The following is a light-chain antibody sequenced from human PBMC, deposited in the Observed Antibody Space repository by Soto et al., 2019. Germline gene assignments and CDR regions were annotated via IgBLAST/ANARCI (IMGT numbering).Light chain of an antibody. V-gene: IGLV2-14*01. CDR2: EVS. Sequence: QSALTQPRSVSGSPGQSVTISCTGTSSDVGGYNYVSWYQQHPGKAPKLMIYEVSNRPSGVSNRFAGSKSGNTASLTISGLQAEDEADYYCSSYTTTNTYVFGTGTKVTVL. J-gene: IGLJ1*01. CDR1: SSDVGGYNY. CDR3: SSYTTTNTYV.